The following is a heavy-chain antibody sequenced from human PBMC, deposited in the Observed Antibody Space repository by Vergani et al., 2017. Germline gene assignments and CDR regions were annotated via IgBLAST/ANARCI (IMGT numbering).Heavy chain of an antibody. CDR3: ARHSGWYYGFDY. Sequence: QVQLVQSGAEVKKPGSSVKVSCKASGGTFSSYAISWVRQAPGQGLEWMGGIIPIFGTANYAQKFQGRVTMTTDTSTSTAYMELRSLRSDDTAVYYCARHSGWYYGFDYWGQGTLVTVSS. CDR2: IIPIFGTA. CDR1: GGTFSSYA. J-gene: IGHJ4*02. D-gene: IGHD6-19*01. V-gene: IGHV1-69*06.